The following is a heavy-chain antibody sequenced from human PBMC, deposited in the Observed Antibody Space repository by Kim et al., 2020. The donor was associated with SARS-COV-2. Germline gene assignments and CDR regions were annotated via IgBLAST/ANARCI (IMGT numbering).Heavy chain of an antibody. CDR3: ARGSRTTGYDY. CDR1: GYSFTNFG. CDR2: ISAYNGDT. V-gene: IGHV1-18*01. J-gene: IGHJ4*02. Sequence: ASVKVSCKASGYSFTNFGINWVRQAPGQGIEWIGWISAYNGDTNYAEKSRGRFTMTTDTSTSTAHMELRSLRSDDTAVYCCARGSRTTGYDYWGQGNLV. D-gene: IGHD3-9*01.